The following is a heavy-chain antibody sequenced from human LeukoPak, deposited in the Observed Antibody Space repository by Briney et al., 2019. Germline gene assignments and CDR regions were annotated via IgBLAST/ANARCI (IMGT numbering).Heavy chain of an antibody. D-gene: IGHD6-13*01. V-gene: IGHV3-30*18. CDR1: GFTVSGNY. J-gene: IGHJ3*02. Sequence: GGSLRLSCAASGFTVSGNYMSWVRQAPGKGLEWVAVISYDGSNKYYADSVKGRFTISRDNSKNTLYLQMNSLRAGDTAVYYCAKDEGSSWYGTLDIWGQGTMVTVSS. CDR3: AKDEGSSWYGTLDI. CDR2: ISYDGSNK.